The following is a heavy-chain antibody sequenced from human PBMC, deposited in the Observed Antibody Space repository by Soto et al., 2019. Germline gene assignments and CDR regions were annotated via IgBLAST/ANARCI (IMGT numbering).Heavy chain of an antibody. J-gene: IGHJ4*02. D-gene: IGHD3-10*01. CDR3: AREVGWVYYGSGSLYYFDY. Sequence: QVQLQESGPGLVKPSQTLSLTCTVSGGSISSGGYYWSWIRQHPGKGLEWIGYIYYSGSTYYNPSLKSRVTISVDTSKNQFSLKLSSVTAADTAVYYCAREVGWVYYGSGSLYYFDYWGQGTLVTVSS. CDR2: IYYSGST. CDR1: GGSISSGGYY. V-gene: IGHV4-31*03.